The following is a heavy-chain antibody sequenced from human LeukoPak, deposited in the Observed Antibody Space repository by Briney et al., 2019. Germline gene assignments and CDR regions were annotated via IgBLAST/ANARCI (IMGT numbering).Heavy chain of an antibody. V-gene: IGHV3-23*01. D-gene: IGHD3-22*01. Sequence: GGALRLSCAASGFTFSSYSMSWVRQAAGKGLEGVSAISGSGGSTYYADSVKGRFTISRDNSKNTLYLQMNSLRAEDTAVYYCAKVGYYYDSSGYYIRSEFDYWGQGTLVTVSS. CDR2: ISGSGGST. CDR1: GFTFSSYS. J-gene: IGHJ4*02. CDR3: AKVGYYYDSSGYYIRSEFDY.